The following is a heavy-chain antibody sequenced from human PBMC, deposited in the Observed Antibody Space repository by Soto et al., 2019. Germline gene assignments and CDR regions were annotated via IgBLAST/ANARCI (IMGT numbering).Heavy chain of an antibody. V-gene: IGHV4-59*01. D-gene: IGHD1-26*01. CDR3: ARVGYSGSLDY. Sequence: SRITISMDTSKNQFSLKLSSVTAADTAGYYCARVGYSGSLDYWGQGTLVTVSS. J-gene: IGHJ4*02.